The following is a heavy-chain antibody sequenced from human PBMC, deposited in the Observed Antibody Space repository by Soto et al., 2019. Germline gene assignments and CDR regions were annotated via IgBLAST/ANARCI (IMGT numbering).Heavy chain of an antibody. V-gene: IGHV3-23*01. J-gene: IGHJ6*02. Sequence: GGSLRLSCAASGFPFSSYAMSWVRQAPGKGLEWVSIISGSGGSTYYADSVKGRFTISRDNSKNTMYLQINSLRAEDTAVYYCAKTRGAMIYAISVYGMDVWGQGTTVTVSS. D-gene: IGHD2-8*01. CDR2: ISGSGGST. CDR3: AKTRGAMIYAISVYGMDV. CDR1: GFPFSSYA.